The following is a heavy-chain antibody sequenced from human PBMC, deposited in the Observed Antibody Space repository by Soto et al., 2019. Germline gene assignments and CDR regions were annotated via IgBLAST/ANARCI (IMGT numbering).Heavy chain of an antibody. CDR2: ISSTTDYI. V-gene: IGHV3-21*06. CDR1: GFVFTSYS. Sequence: GGSLRLSCAASGFVFTSYSMNWVRQAPGKGLEWVSSISSTTDYIYYGDSMKGRFTISRDNAKNSLYLEMNSLRAEDTAVYYCARESEDLTSNFDYWGQGTLVTVSS. J-gene: IGHJ4*02. CDR3: ARESEDLTSNFDY.